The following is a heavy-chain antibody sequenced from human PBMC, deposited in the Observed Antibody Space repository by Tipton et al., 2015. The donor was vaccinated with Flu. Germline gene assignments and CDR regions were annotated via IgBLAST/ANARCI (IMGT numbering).Heavy chain of an antibody. D-gene: IGHD2-2*01. CDR2: INPSGGST. CDR1: GYTFTSYY. J-gene: IGHJ6*02. CDR3: ASGGVIVVVPAAYFYYYGMDV. Sequence: QLVQSGAEVKKPGASVKVSCKASGYTFTSYYMHWVRQAPGQGLEWMGIINPSGGSTSYAQKFQGRVTMTRDTSTSTVYMELSSLRSEDTAVYYCASGGVIVVVPAAYFYYYGMDVWGQGTTVTVSS. V-gene: IGHV1-46*01.